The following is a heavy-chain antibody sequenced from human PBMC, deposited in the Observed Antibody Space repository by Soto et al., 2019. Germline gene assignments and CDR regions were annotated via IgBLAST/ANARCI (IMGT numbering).Heavy chain of an antibody. CDR3: ADYYYDSNRFDY. V-gene: IGHV1-69*13. J-gene: IGHJ4*02. CDR1: GGTFSSYA. CDR2: IIPIFGTA. Sequence: SVKVSCKASGGTFSSYAISWVRQAPGQGLEWMGGIIPIFGTANYAQKFQGRVTITADESTSTAYMELSSLRSEDTAVYYCADYYYDSNRFDYWGQGTLVTVSS. D-gene: IGHD3-22*01.